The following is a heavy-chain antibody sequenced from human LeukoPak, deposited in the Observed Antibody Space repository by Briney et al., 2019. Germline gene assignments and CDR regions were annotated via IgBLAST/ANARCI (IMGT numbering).Heavy chain of an antibody. D-gene: IGHD3-10*01. Sequence: SETLSLTCAVYGGSFSGYYWSWIRQPPGKGLEWIGEINHSGSTNYNPSLKSRVTISVDTSKNQFSLKLSSVTAADTAVYYCARVTYYYGSGSPIYWGQGTLVTVSS. CDR1: GGSFSGYY. CDR2: INHSGST. V-gene: IGHV4-34*01. CDR3: ARVTYYYGSGSPIY. J-gene: IGHJ4*02.